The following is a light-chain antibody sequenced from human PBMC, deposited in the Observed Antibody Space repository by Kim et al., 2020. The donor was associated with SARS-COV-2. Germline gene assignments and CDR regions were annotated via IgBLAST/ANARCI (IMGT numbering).Light chain of an antibody. J-gene: IGKJ4*01. CDR3: RQYDNWPPLT. V-gene: IGKV3-15*01. CDR2: GAA. Sequence: EVVMTQSPATLSVSPGERATLSCRASQSVNSNLAWYQQKPGQAPSVLIYGAATRVSGIAARFSGSGSGTEFTLTISSLQSEDFAVYYCRQYDNWPPLTFGGGTKVDIK. CDR1: QSVNSN.